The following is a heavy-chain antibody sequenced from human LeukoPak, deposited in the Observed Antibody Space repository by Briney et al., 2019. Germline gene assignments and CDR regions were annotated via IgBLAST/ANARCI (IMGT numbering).Heavy chain of an antibody. V-gene: IGHV3-74*01. CDR2: INGDGSTT. J-gene: IGHJ4*02. Sequence: GGSLRLAWAASGCTFSSYWMHWVRQAPGKGTLWVSHINGDGSTTNYADSVEGRFTICRDNAKNTLYLQMICLRAADTAVYYSAEAASVRGVTYWGQGTLVTVSS. D-gene: IGHD3-10*01. CDR1: GCTFSSYW. CDR3: AEAASVRGVTY.